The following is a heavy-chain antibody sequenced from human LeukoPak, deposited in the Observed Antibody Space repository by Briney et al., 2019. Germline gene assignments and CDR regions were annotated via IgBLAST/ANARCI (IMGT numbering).Heavy chain of an antibody. V-gene: IGHV5-51*01. Sequence: GESLKISCKGSGYSFTNYWIGWVRQMPGKGLEWMGIIYPGDSVTRYSPSFQGQVTISADKSISTAYLQWSSLKASDTAMYYCAVGRYCSSSSCPSTYYYYMDVWGKGTTVTVSS. CDR1: GYSFTNYW. CDR3: AVGRYCSSSSCPSTYYYYMDV. D-gene: IGHD2-2*01. J-gene: IGHJ6*03. CDR2: IYPGDSVT.